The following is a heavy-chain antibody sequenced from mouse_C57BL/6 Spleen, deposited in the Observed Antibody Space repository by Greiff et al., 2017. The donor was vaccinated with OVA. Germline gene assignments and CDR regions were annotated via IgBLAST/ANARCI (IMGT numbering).Heavy chain of an antibody. V-gene: IGHV7-3*01. CDR2: IRNKANGYTT. J-gene: IGHJ1*03. D-gene: IGHD1-1*01. CDR1: GFTFTDYY. Sequence: EVHLVESGGGLVQPGGSLSLSCAASGFTFTDYYMSWVRQPPGKALEWLGFIRNKANGYTTEYSASVKGRFTISRDNSQSILYLQMNALRAEDSATYYCARRYYGSRYFDVWGTGTTVTVSS. CDR3: ARRYYGSRYFDV.